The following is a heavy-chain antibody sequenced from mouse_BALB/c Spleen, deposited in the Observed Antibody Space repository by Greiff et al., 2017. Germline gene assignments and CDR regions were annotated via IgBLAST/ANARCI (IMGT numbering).Heavy chain of an antibody. V-gene: IGHV5-6*01. D-gene: IGHD2-3*01. CDR2: ISSGGSYT. CDR1: GFTFSSYG. Sequence: EVHLVESGGDLVKPGGSLKLSCAASGFTFSSYGMSWVRQTPDKRLEWVATISSGGSYTYYPDSVKGRFTISRDNAKNTLYLQMSSLKSEDTAMYYCARHDDGYYYAMDYWGQGTSVTVSS. J-gene: IGHJ4*01. CDR3: ARHDDGYYYAMDY.